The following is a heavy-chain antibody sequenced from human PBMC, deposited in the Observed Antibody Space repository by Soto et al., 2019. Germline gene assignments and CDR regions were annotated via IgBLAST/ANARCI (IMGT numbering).Heavy chain of an antibody. CDR1: GGTSTRYA. V-gene: IGHV1-69*06. J-gene: IGHJ4*02. D-gene: IGHD3-3*01. Sequence: QERLVQSGADVRKPGSSVKVSCKVTGGTSTRYAINWVRQAPGQGLEWMGGIVQMFGTSKYAQKFQGRVTITADTSTNIAYMELRSLRSEDTAVYYCNRGSEYDFWSGYLWGQGTLVSVSS. CDR3: NRGSEYDFWSGYL. CDR2: IVQMFGTS.